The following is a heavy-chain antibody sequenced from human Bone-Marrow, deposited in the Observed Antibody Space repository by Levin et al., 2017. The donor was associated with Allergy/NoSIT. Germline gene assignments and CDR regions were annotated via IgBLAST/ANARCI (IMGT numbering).Heavy chain of an antibody. CDR3: AKDLEVFGPAFDY. Sequence: PGGSLRLSCAASGFTFSSYGMHWVRQAPGKGLEWVAVISYDGSNKYYADSVKGRFTISRDNSKNTLYLQMNSLRAEDTAVYYCAKDLEVFGPAFDYWGQGTLVTVSS. CDR1: GFTFSSYG. J-gene: IGHJ4*02. D-gene: IGHD3/OR15-3a*01. V-gene: IGHV3-30*18. CDR2: ISYDGSNK.